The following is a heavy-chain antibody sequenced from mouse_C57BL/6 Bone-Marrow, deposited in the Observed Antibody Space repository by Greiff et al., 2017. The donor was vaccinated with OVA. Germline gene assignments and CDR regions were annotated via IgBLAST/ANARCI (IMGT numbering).Heavy chain of an antibody. V-gene: IGHV1-82*01. J-gene: IGHJ4*01. CDR3: ARRLRYYAMDY. Sequence: VQLQQSGPELVKPGASVKISCKASGYAFSSSWMNWVKQRPGKGLEWIGRIYPGDGDTNYNGKFKGKATLTADKSSSTAYMQLSSLPSEDHAVYFCARRLRYYAMDYWGQGTSVTVSS. D-gene: IGHD3-2*02. CDR2: IYPGDGDT. CDR1: GYAFSSSW.